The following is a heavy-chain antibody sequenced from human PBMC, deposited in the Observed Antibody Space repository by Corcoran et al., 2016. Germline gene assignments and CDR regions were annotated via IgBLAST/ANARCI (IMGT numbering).Heavy chain of an antibody. Sequence: QVQLVQSGAEVKKPGASVKVSCKVSGYTLTELSMHWVRQAPGQGLEWMGGIIPIFGTANYAQKFQGRVTITADESTSTAYMELSSLRSEDTAVYYGARDWQLGTVFYYWGQGTLVTVSS. D-gene: IGHD6-6*01. CDR3: ARDWQLGTVFYY. J-gene: IGHJ4*02. CDR1: GYTLTELS. CDR2: IIPIFGTA. V-gene: IGHV1-69*13.